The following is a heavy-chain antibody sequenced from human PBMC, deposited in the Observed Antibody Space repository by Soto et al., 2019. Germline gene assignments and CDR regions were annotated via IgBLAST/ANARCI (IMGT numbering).Heavy chain of an antibody. CDR2: IYYSGST. D-gene: IGHD2-21*01. Sequence: QVQLQESGPGLVKPSQTLSLTCTVSGGSISSGDYYWSWIRQPPGKGLEWIGYIYYSGSTYYNPSLKSRVTISVDTSKNQFSLKLSSVTAADTAVYYCARWIEVVMEVDRWFDPWGQGTLVTVSS. CDR1: GGSISSGDYY. V-gene: IGHV4-30-4*01. J-gene: IGHJ5*02. CDR3: ARWIEVVMEVDRWFDP.